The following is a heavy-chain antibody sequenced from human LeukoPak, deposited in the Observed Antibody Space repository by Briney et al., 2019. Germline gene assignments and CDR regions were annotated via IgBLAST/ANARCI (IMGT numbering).Heavy chain of an antibody. J-gene: IGHJ6*02. D-gene: IGHD6-6*01. Sequence: SVKVSCKASGGTFSSYGISWVRQAPGQGLEWMGGIIPIFGTANYAQKFQGRVTITADESTSTAYMELSSLRSEDTAVYYCARLDEYSSPSRYYGMDVWGQGTTVTVSS. CDR1: GGTFSSYG. CDR3: ARLDEYSSPSRYYGMDV. V-gene: IGHV1-69*13. CDR2: IIPIFGTA.